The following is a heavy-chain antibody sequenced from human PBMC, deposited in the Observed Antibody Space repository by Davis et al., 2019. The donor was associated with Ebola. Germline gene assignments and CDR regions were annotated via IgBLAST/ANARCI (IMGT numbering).Heavy chain of an antibody. CDR3: ARQGTTSWDS. CDR2: IYPGDSDT. J-gene: IGHJ4*02. CDR1: GYKFISYW. D-gene: IGHD2-2*01. Sequence: GESLKISCKGPGYKFISYWIAWVRQMPGKGLEWIGIIYPGDSDTRYSPSFQGQVTISADKSISTAYLQWSSLKASDTATYYCARQGTTSWDSWGQGTLVTVSS. V-gene: IGHV5-51*01.